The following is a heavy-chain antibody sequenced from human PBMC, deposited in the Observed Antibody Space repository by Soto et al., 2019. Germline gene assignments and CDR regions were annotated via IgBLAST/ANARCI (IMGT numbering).Heavy chain of an antibody. CDR3: ARDRGGYCSSTSCYPSRWFDP. V-gene: IGHV4-31*03. J-gene: IGHJ5*02. D-gene: IGHD2-2*01. Sequence: QVQLQESGPGLVKPSQTLSLTCTVSGGSISSGGYYWSWIRQHPGKGLEWNGYIYYSGSNYYNPSLKSRVILSVDTSKNQFSLKRSSLTAADTAVYYCARDRGGYCSSTSCYPSRWFDPWGQGTLVTVSS. CDR2: IYYSGSN. CDR1: GGSISSGGYY.